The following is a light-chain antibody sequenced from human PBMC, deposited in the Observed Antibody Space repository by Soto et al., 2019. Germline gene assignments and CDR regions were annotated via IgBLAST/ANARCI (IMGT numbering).Light chain of an antibody. J-gene: IGKJ3*01. V-gene: IGKV1-9*01. CDR1: QGISSD. CDR3: QQLNSYLSFT. CDR2: AAS. Sequence: DIQLTQSPSFLSASVGDRVTITCRASQGISSDLAWYQQKPGKAPKLLIYAASTLQSGVPSRFSGSGSGTEFTLTISSLHPEDFATYYCQQLNSYLSFTFGPGTKVDIK.